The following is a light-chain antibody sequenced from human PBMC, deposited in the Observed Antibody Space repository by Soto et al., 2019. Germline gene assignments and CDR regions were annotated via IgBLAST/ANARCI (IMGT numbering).Light chain of an antibody. V-gene: IGKV1-5*01. Sequence: DIQMTQSPSTLSASVGDRVTITCRASQSLSTWLAWYQQKPGKAPNLLIFDASSLESGVPSRFSGSGSGTEFTLTISNLQPDDFATYYCQQYDSILGTFGPGTKVDIK. J-gene: IGKJ1*01. CDR1: QSLSTW. CDR2: DAS. CDR3: QQYDSILGT.